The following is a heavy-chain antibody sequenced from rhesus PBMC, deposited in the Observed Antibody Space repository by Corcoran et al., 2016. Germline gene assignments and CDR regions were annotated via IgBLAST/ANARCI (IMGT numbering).Heavy chain of an antibody. Sequence: EVQLVESGGGVVQPGGSLRLSCAASGFTFDDYAMHWGRQAPGKVLEWCFGISWSGGSTYSADSVKGQFTISRDNAKNSLDLQMGSLRAEDTALYYCARVASNYGYFDYWGQGVLVTVSS. CDR2: ISWSGGST. CDR3: ARVASNYGYFDY. D-gene: IGHD4-23*01. J-gene: IGHJ4*01. V-gene: IGHV3-201*01. CDR1: GFTFDDYA.